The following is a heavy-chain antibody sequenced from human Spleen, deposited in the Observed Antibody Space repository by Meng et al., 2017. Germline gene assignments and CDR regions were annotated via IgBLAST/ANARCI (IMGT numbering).Heavy chain of an antibody. CDR1: GGSFSDYY. CDR3: ASWIYSCGWQ. CDR2: INHSGST. V-gene: IGHV4-34*01. J-gene: IGHJ4*02. D-gene: IGHD6-19*01. Sequence: QVQLQQWGAGLLKPSETPSLPCVVSGGSFSDYYWSWIRQPPGKGLEWIGEINHSGSTNYNPSLKSRVTIAIDKSKNQFSLKLTSVTAADTAVYYCASWIYSCGWQWGQGALVTVSS.